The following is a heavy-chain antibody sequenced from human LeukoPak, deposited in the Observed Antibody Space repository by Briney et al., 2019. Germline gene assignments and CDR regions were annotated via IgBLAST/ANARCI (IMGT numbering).Heavy chain of an antibody. J-gene: IGHJ3*02. D-gene: IGHD2-2*01. Sequence: GSLRLSCAASGFTVSSNYMSWVRQAPGKGLEWIGSIYYSGDSYYNPSLKSRVTISVDTSNSQFSLRLSSVTAADTAVYYCARHGNIVVEPAASKAFDIWGQGTMVTVSS. CDR2: IYYSGDS. CDR3: ARHGNIVVEPAASKAFDI. CDR1: GFTVSSNY. V-gene: IGHV4-39*01.